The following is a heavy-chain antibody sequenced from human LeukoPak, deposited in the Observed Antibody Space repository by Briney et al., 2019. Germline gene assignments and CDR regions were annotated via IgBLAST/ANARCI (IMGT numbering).Heavy chain of an antibody. V-gene: IGHV1-69*04. CDR1: GGTFSSYA. D-gene: IGHD5-24*01. J-gene: IGHJ4*02. CDR3: ASGGRDGYNFGY. Sequence: GSSVKVSCKASGGTFSSYAISWVRQAPGQGLEWMGRIIPILGIANYAQKFQGRVTMTRDTSTSTVYMELSSLRSEDTAVYYCASGGRDGYNFGYWGQGTLVTVSS. CDR2: IIPILGIA.